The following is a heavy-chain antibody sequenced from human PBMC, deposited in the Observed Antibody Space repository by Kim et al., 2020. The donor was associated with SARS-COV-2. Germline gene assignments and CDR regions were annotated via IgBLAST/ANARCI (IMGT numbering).Heavy chain of an antibody. D-gene: IGHD1-7*01. J-gene: IGHJ3*02. CDR3: ARTRGTGTVNDAFDI. Sequence: ASVKVSCKASGYTFTSYAMHWVRQAPGQRLEWMGWINAGNGNTKYSQKFQGRVTITRDTSASTAYMELSSLRSEDTAVYYCARTRGTGTVNDAFDIWGQGTMVTVSS. CDR2: INAGNGNT. CDR1: GYTFTSYA. V-gene: IGHV1-3*01.